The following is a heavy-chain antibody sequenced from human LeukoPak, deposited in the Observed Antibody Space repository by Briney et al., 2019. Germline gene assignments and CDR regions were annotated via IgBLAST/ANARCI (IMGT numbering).Heavy chain of an antibody. D-gene: IGHD3-10*01. V-gene: IGHV4-34*01. CDR1: GGSFSGYY. CDR2: IYHSGST. CDR3: ARGGPAFGSGSYVY. Sequence: SETLSLTCAVYGGSFSGYYWSWIRQPPGKGLEWIGYIYHSGSTYYNPSLKSRVTISVDRSKNQFSLKLSSVTAADTAVYYCARGGPAFGSGSYVYWGQGTLVTVSS. J-gene: IGHJ4*02.